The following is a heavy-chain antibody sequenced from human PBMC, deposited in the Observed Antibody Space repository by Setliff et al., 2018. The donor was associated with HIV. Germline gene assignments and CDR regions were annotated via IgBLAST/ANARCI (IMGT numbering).Heavy chain of an antibody. Sequence: SETLSLTCTISGGSFGVYRWSWIRQSAGRGLEWIGRIDSSGTTDYKPSLKGRVAISVDTSRNQFSLRVTSVTAADTAVYFCARDRHSSGLGSYGPWGPDILVTVSS. V-gene: IGHV4-4*07. CDR3: ARDRHSSGLGSYGP. D-gene: IGHD3-10*01. J-gene: IGHJ5*02. CDR1: GGSFGVYR. CDR2: IDSSGTT.